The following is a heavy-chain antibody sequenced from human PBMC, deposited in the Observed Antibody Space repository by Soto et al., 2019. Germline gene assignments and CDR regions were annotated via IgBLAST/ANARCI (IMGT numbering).Heavy chain of an antibody. CDR3: ARAVSVPYYYYYMDV. CDR2: ISSSSSYI. Sequence: GGSLRLSCAASGFTFSSYSMNWVRQAPGKGLEWVSSISSSSSYIYYADSVKGRFTISRDNAKNSLYLQMNSLRAEDTAVYYCARAVSVPYYYYYMDVWGKGTTVTVSS. V-gene: IGHV3-21*01. D-gene: IGHD3-16*02. CDR1: GFTFSSYS. J-gene: IGHJ6*03.